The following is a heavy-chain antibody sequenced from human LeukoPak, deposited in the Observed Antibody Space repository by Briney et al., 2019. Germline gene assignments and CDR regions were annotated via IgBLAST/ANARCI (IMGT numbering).Heavy chain of an antibody. CDR3: ARDGYDSSGYYYAFDI. D-gene: IGHD3-22*01. V-gene: IGHV4-59*01. J-gene: IGHJ3*02. CDR1: GGSISSYY. Sequence: SETLSLTCTVSGGSISSYYWGWIRQPPGKGLEWIGYIYYSGSTNYNPSLKSRVTISVDTSKNQFSLKLSSVTAADTAVYYCARDGYDSSGYYYAFDIWGQGTMVTVSS. CDR2: IYYSGST.